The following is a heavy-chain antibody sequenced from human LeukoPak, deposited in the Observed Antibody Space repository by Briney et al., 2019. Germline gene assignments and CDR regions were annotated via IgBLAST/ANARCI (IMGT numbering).Heavy chain of an antibody. Sequence: SETLLLTCSVSVDHISSDYGTWIRQTAGKGQEYIGRIYTSGSTNYNPSLKSRVTISVDKSKNQFSLKLSSVTAADTAVYYCARSYSGSYFWFDPWGQGTLVTVSS. J-gene: IGHJ5*02. V-gene: IGHV4-59*10. CDR3: ARSYSGSYFWFDP. D-gene: IGHD1-26*01. CDR1: VDHISSDY. CDR2: IYTSGST.